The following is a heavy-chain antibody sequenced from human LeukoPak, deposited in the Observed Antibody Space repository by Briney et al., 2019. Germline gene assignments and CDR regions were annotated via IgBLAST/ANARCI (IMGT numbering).Heavy chain of an antibody. Sequence: PGGSLRLSCAASGFTVSRNYMTWFRRAPGKGLEWVSVLYGGGSAYCADSVEGRFTISRDNSKNTLSLQMNNLRTEDTAVYYCARGDSVYDYPYYYYLDVWGKGTPVTVSS. D-gene: IGHD5/OR15-5a*01. CDR1: GFTVSRNY. J-gene: IGHJ6*03. CDR2: LYGGGSA. V-gene: IGHV3-66*02. CDR3: ARGDSVYDYPYYYYLDV.